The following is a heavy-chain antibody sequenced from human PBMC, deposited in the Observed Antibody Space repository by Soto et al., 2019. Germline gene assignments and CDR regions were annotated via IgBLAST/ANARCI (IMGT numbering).Heavy chain of an antibody. V-gene: IGHV4-31*03. CDR3: ARPFYARASRDNWFDP. J-gene: IGHJ5*02. D-gene: IGHD4-17*01. CDR2: MSYSGST. Sequence: SETLSLTCTVSGGSISSYDYYWSWIRQHPAKGLEWIGYMSYSGSTYYNPSLRSRVTISIDTSKNQYSLNLASVTAADTAVYFCARPFYARASRDNWFDPWGQGTLVTV. CDR1: GGSISSYDYY.